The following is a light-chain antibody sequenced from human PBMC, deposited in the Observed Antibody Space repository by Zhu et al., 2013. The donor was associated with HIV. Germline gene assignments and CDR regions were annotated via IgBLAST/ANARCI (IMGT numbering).Light chain of an antibody. Sequence: EIVLTQSPVTLSLSPGDRATLSCRASQSVSSFYFSWYQQKPGQAPRLLIYGTSFRATGIPDRFSGSGSGTDFSLTISRLEPEDFATYYCLQHNSYPWTFGQGTKVEIK. V-gene: IGKV3-20*01. J-gene: IGKJ1*01. CDR1: QSVSSFY. CDR3: LQHNSYPWT. CDR2: GTS.